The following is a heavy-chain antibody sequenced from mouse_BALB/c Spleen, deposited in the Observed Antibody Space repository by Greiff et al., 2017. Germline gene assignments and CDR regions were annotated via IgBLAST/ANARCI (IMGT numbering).Heavy chain of an antibody. CDR2: ISDGGSYT. CDR3: ARGDGNYDYAMDY. J-gene: IGHJ4*01. D-gene: IGHD2-1*01. Sequence: DVQLVESGGGLVKPGGSLKLSCAASGFTFSDYYMYWVRQTPEKRLEWVATISDGGSYTYYPDSVKGRFTISRDNAKNNLYLQMSSLKSEDTAMYYCARGDGNYDYAMDYWGQGTSVTVSS. CDR1: GFTFSDYY. V-gene: IGHV5-4*02.